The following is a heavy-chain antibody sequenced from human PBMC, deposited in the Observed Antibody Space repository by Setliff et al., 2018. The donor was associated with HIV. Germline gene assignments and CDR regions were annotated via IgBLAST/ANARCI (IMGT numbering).Heavy chain of an antibody. Sequence: ASVKVSCKASGSTFSSYAFHWVRQAPGQRLEWMGWINAGNGKTKYSQKFQGRVTITRDTSASTAYMELSSLRSEDTAVYYCARAAISTIFGVVKNPHNYYMDVWGKGTTVTVSS. CDR3: ARAAISTIFGVVKNPHNYYMDV. V-gene: IGHV1-3*01. CDR2: INAGNGKT. CDR1: GSTFSSYA. J-gene: IGHJ6*03. D-gene: IGHD3-3*01.